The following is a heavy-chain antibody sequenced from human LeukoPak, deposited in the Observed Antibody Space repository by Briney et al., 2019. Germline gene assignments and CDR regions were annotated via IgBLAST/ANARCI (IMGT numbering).Heavy chain of an antibody. J-gene: IGHJ4*02. V-gene: IGHV7-4-1*02. Sequence: ASVNVSCKASGYTFTSYAMNWVRQAPGQGLEWMGWINTNTGNPTYAQGFTGRIVFSLDTSVSTAYLQISSLKAEDTAVYHCSRDTVKRFDYWGQGTLVTVSS. CDR1: GYTFTSYA. CDR3: SRDTVKRFDY. CDR2: INTNTGNP.